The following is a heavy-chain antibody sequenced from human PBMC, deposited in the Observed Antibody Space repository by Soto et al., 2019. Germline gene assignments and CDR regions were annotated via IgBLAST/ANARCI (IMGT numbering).Heavy chain of an antibody. J-gene: IGHJ6*03. Sequence: SETLSLTCTVSGGSISSYYWSWIRQPPGKGLEWIGYIYYSGSTNYNPSLKSRVTISVDTSKNQFSLKLSSVTAADTAVYYCARALGAMVRGVYYYYYMDVWGKGTTVTVS. V-gene: IGHV4-59*01. D-gene: IGHD3-10*01. CDR3: ARALGAMVRGVYYYYYMDV. CDR2: IYYSGST. CDR1: GGSISSYY.